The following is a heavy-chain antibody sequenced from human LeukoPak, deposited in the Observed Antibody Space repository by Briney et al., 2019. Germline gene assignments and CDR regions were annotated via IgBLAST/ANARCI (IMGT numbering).Heavy chain of an antibody. CDR2: INPNSGGT. Sequence: ASVKVSCKASGYTFTGYYMHWVRQAPGQGLEWMGRINPNSGGTNYEQKFQGRVTMTRDTSISTAYMELSRLRSDDTAVYYCARERTTMVRGVFDYWGQGTLVTVSS. D-gene: IGHD3-10*01. CDR3: ARERTTMVRGVFDY. CDR1: GYTFTGYY. V-gene: IGHV1-2*06. J-gene: IGHJ4*02.